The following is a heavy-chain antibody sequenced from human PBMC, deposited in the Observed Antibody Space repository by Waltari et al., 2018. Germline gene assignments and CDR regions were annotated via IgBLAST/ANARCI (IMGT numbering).Heavy chain of an antibody. D-gene: IGHD3-16*01. Sequence: EVQLVESGGGLAQPGGSVRLSCAASGFTFSSYAMHWVRQAPGKGLECVSGISGSGVTTHYTDSVKGRFTISRDNSKDTLYLQMNSLRAEDAAVYYCARKNYDWGFDPWGQGTLVTVSS. J-gene: IGHJ5*02. CDR3: ARKNYDWGFDP. V-gene: IGHV3-23*04. CDR2: ISGSGVTT. CDR1: GFTFSSYA.